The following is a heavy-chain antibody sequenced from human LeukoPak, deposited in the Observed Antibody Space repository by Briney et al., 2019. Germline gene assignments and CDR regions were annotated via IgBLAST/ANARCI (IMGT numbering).Heavy chain of an antibody. CDR3: ARHSLSRQHIVVVTAVHWYFDL. Sequence: SETLSLTCTVSGGSISSSSYYWGWIRQPPGKGLEWIGSIYYSGSTYYNPSLKSRVTISVDTSKNQFSLKLNSVTAAGTAVYYCARHSLSRQHIVVVTAVHWYFDLWGRGTLVTVSS. CDR1: GGSISSSSYY. CDR2: IYYSGST. D-gene: IGHD2-21*02. V-gene: IGHV4-39*01. J-gene: IGHJ2*01.